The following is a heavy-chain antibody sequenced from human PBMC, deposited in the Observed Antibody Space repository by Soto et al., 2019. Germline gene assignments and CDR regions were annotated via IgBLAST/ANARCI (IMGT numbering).Heavy chain of an antibody. CDR1: GFTFSDNL. D-gene: IGHD5-18*01. J-gene: IGHJ3*01. V-gene: IGHV1-3*01. CDR3: ARDIQSVGPRANDAFDV. CDR2: LNPDTGNT. Sequence: QVQLVQSGAELKKPGASVNISCTASGFTFSDNLINWVRQVPAQGLEWMGWLNPDTGNTRYSETFQGRVTSSRHQSASIAYLELSGLENEDTALYFCARDIQSVGPRANDAFDVWGQGTMITVSS.